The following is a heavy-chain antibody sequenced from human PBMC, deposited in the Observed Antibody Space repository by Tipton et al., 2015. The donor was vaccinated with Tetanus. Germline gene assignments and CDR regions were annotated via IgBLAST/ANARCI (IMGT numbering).Heavy chain of an antibody. V-gene: IGHV4-30-4*01. Sequence: TLSLTCTVSGDSLSNGDYYWSWIRQPPGKGLESIGYIYYSGSIYYNPSLKSRVTISVDTSKNQFSLRLSSVTAADTAVYYCARDHGITWGGMGYYYGMDVRGQGTTVTVSS. J-gene: IGHJ6*02. CDR3: ARDHGITWGGMGYYYGMDV. CDR1: GDSLSNGDYY. CDR2: IYYSGSI. D-gene: IGHD3-16*01.